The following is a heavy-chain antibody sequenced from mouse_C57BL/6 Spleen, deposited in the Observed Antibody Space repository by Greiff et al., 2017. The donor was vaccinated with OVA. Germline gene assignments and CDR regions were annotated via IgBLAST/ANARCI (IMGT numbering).Heavy chain of an antibody. V-gene: IGHV1-82*01. Sequence: VQLVESGPELVKPGASVKISCKASGYAFSSSWMNWVKQRPGKGLEWIGRIYPGDGDTNYNGKFKGKATLTADKSSSTAYMQLSSLTSEDSAVYFCARNGYGSSLYYFDYWGQGTTLTVSS. CDR2: IYPGDGDT. CDR1: GYAFSSSW. CDR3: ARNGYGSSLYYFDY. J-gene: IGHJ2*01. D-gene: IGHD1-1*01.